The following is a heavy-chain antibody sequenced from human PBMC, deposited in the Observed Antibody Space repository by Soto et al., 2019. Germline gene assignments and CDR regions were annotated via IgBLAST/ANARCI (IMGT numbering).Heavy chain of an antibody. D-gene: IGHD5-18*01. Sequence: GGSLRLSCAASGFTFSTYWMHWVRQVPGKGLVWVSRINTDGSSTSYADSVKGRFTISRDNAKNTLSLQMNSLRAEDTAVHFCARRVGYSYGIMDVWGKGTTVTVS. CDR3: ARRVGYSYGIMDV. J-gene: IGHJ6*04. CDR2: INTDGSST. CDR1: GFTFSTYW. V-gene: IGHV3-74*01.